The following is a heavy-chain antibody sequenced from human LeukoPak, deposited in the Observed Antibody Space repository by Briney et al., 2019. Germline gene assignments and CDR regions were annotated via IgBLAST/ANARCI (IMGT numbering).Heavy chain of an antibody. CDR3: ATQSTYCSGGSCYYYYGTDV. Sequence: GASVKVSCKVSGYTLTELSMHWVRQAPGKGLEWMGGFDPEDGETIYAQKFQGRVTMTEDTSTDTAYMELSSLRSEDTAVYYCATQSTYCSGGSCYYYYGTDVWGQGTTVTVSS. CDR1: GYTLTELS. V-gene: IGHV1-24*01. D-gene: IGHD2-15*01. CDR2: FDPEDGET. J-gene: IGHJ6*02.